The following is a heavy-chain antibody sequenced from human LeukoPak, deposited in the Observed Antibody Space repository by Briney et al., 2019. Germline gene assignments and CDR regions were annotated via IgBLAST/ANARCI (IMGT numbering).Heavy chain of an antibody. Sequence: ASETLSLTCAVSGGSISSSNWWSWVRQPPGKGLEWIGEINHSGSTNYNPSLKSRVTISVDTSKNQFSLKLSSVTAADTAVYYCARATSTIFGVVTSLGRRGAFDIWGQGTMVTVSS. D-gene: IGHD3-3*01. CDR2: INHSGST. CDR3: ARATSTIFGVVTSLGRRGAFDI. J-gene: IGHJ3*02. CDR1: GGSISSSNW. V-gene: IGHV4-4*02.